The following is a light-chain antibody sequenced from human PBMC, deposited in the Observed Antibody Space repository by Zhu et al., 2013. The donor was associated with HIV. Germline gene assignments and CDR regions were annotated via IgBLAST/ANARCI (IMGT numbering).Light chain of an antibody. V-gene: IGKV3-15*01. J-gene: IGKJ1*01. Sequence: EILMTQSPATLSVSPGERATLSCRASQSVSSNLAWHQQKPGQAPRLLMYGASTRATGVPARFSGSGSGTEFTLTISSLQSEDFAVYYCQQYDNWPPTFGQGTKVEIK. CDR2: GAS. CDR3: QQYDNWPPT. CDR1: QSVSSN.